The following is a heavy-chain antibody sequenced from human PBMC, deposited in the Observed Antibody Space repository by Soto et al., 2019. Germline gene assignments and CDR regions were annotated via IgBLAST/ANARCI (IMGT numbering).Heavy chain of an antibody. CDR2: ISSSSSYI. V-gene: IGHV3-21*01. CDR1: GFTFSSYS. J-gene: IGHJ4*02. CDR3: AFIGEMATLAPFDY. D-gene: IGHD5-12*01. Sequence: VGSLRLSCAASGFTFSSYSMNWVRQAPGKGLEWVSSISSSSSYIYYADSVKGRFTISRDNAKNSLYLQMNSLRAEDTAVYYCAFIGEMATLAPFDYWGQGTLVTVSS.